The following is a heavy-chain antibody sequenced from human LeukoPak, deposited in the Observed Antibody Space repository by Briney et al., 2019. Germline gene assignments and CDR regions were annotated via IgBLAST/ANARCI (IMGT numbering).Heavy chain of an antibody. CDR3: ARGSSFSNF. CDR1: GFNFDEYG. CDR2: INWNGGSR. V-gene: IGHV3-20*04. D-gene: IGHD6-13*01. J-gene: IGHJ4*02. Sequence: PGGSLRLSCAASGFNFDEYGMTWVRQAPGKGPEWVSGINWNGGSRGYADSVKGRFTISRDNAKKFLYLQMNSLRAEDTAFYYCARGSSFSNFWGQGILVTVSS.